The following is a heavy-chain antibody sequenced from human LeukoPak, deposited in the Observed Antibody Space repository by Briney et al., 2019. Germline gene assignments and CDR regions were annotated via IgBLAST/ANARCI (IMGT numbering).Heavy chain of an antibody. V-gene: IGHV2-5*02. Sequence: ESGPTLSNPTQTLTLTCTFSGFSLNTSGVGVGRSRQPPGKALEWLVLIYWDDDKRYSPSLKSRLTITKDTSKNQVVLTMTNMDPVDTATYYCAHRRQYYDSSGYYYDDSWGQGTLSPFPQ. CDR1: GFSLNTSGVG. CDR2: IYWDDDK. CDR3: AHRRQYYDSSGYYYDDS. D-gene: IGHD3-22*01. J-gene: IGHJ4*02.